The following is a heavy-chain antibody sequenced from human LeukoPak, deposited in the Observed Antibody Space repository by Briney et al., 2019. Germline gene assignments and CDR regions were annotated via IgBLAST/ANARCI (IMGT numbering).Heavy chain of an antibody. J-gene: IGHJ6*02. CDR2: ISGSGGST. CDR1: GFTFSSYA. Sequence: PGGSLRLSCAASGFTFSSYAMSWVRQAPGKGLEWVSAISGSGGSTYYADSVKGRFTISRDNSKNTLYLQMNSLRAEDTAVYYCAKDRYSPPSGYYYGMDAWGQGTTVTVSS. CDR3: AKDRYSPPSGYYYGMDA. V-gene: IGHV3-23*01. D-gene: IGHD1-1*01.